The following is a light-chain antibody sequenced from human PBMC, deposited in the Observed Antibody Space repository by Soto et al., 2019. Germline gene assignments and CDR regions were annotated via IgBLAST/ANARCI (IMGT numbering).Light chain of an antibody. CDR2: GAS. V-gene: IGKV3-15*01. J-gene: IGKJ3*01. Sequence: EIVLTQYPATLSVSPGERATLSCRASQSVNSNVAWYRQKPGQSPRLVIYGASTRATGVPARFSGSGSGTEFTLTISSLQSEDFAVYYCQQYDNWPPILTFGPGTKVDVK. CDR3: QQYDNWPPILT. CDR1: QSVNSN.